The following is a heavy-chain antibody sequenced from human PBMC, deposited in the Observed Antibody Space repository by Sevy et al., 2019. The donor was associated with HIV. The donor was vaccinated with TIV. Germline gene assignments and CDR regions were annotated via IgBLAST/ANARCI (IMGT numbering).Heavy chain of an antibody. CDR2: ISSSGAGT. J-gene: IGHJ4*02. V-gene: IGHV3-23*01. CDR1: GFTFSSYA. CDR3: ANNNSGYYYDY. D-gene: IGHD3-22*01. Sequence: GGSLRLSCAASGFTFSSYAMSWVRQAPGKGLEWVSGISSSGAGTYYADSMKGRFTNSRDNSKNTLYLQMNSLRAEDTAVYYCANNNSGYYYDYWGQGTLVTVSS.